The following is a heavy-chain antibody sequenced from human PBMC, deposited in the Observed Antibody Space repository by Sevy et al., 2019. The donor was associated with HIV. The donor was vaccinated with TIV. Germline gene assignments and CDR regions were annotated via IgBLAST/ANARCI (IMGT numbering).Heavy chain of an antibody. J-gene: IGHJ6*03. CDR1: GFSFDSYG. D-gene: IGHD3-22*01. CDR3: AKGVGGHYDPDEIGYYFYYYNMDV. Sequence: GGSLRLSCAVSGFSFDSYGMTWVRQAPGKGLEWVSGISGSGTRTYYADSVKGRFIISRDNSKNTLYLQMNSLRSEDTAIYSLAKGVGGHYDPDEIGYYFYYYNMDVWGKGTTVTVSS. CDR2: ISGSGTRT. V-gene: IGHV3-23*01.